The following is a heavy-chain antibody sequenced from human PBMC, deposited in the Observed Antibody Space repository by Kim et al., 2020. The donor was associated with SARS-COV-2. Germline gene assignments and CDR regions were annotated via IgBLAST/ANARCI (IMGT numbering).Heavy chain of an antibody. J-gene: IGHJ4*02. D-gene: IGHD7-27*01. Sequence: GGSLRLSCAASGFTFSSYGMHWVRQAPGKGLEWVAVIWYDGSKKYYADSVKGRFTISRDNSKNTLYLQMNSLRAEDTAVYYCAREKNWGAFDYWGQGTLVTVSS. CDR3: AREKNWGAFDY. CDR2: IWYDGSKK. CDR1: GFTFSSYG. V-gene: IGHV3-33*01.